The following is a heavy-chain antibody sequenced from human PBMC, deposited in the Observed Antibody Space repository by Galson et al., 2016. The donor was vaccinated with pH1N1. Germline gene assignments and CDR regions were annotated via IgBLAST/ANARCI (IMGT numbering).Heavy chain of an antibody. CDR3: ARGAVEGYDWLFFDY. CDR2: INPRSGYT. D-gene: IGHD3-22*01. Sequence: SVKVSCKASGYAFTGQYMHWVRQAPGQGLEWMGWINPRSGYTFYSQNFQGRVTMTTDTSINTAYMEMGRLKFADSAVYYWARGAVEGYDWLFFDYWGQGALVTVSS. CDR1: GYAFTGQY. J-gene: IGHJ4*02. V-gene: IGHV1-2*02.